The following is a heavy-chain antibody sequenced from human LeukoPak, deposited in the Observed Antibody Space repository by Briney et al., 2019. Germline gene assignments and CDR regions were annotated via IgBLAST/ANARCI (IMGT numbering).Heavy chain of an antibody. Sequence: SETLSLTCTVSGGSISSGGYYWSWIRQHPGKGLEWIGYIHYSGSTYYNPSLKSRVTISVDTSKNQFSLKLSPVTVADTAVYYCARSRELFYFDYWGQGTLVTVSS. D-gene: IGHD1-7*01. V-gene: IGHV4-31*03. J-gene: IGHJ4*02. CDR3: ARSRELFYFDY. CDR2: IHYSGST. CDR1: GGSISSGGYY.